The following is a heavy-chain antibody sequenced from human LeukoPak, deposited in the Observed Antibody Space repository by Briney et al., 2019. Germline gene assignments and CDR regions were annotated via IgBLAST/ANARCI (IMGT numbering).Heavy chain of an antibody. Sequence: SETLSLTCAVYGGSFSGYYWSWIRQPPGKGLGWIGEINHSGSTNYNPSLKSRVTISVDTSKNQFSLKLSSVTAADTAVYYCARGGGSSGYYMDVWGKGTTVTVSS. D-gene: IGHD6-6*01. J-gene: IGHJ6*03. CDR2: INHSGST. V-gene: IGHV4-34*01. CDR1: GGSFSGYY. CDR3: ARGGGSSGYYMDV.